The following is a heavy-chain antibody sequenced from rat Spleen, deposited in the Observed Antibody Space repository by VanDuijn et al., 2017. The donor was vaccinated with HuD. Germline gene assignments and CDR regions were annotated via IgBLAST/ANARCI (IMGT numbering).Heavy chain of an antibody. V-gene: IGHV5-20*01. D-gene: IGHD1-1*01. J-gene: IGHJ2*01. CDR2: ISYDGSRT. CDR1: GFTFSDYY. Sequence: EVQLVETGGGLVQPGRSLKLSCAASGFTFSDYYMAWVRQAPTKGLEWVASISYDGSRTYYRDSVKGRFTISRDNAKSTLYLQMDSLRSEDTATYYCATRDYSGDYFDYWGQGVMVTVSS. CDR3: ATRDYSGDYFDY.